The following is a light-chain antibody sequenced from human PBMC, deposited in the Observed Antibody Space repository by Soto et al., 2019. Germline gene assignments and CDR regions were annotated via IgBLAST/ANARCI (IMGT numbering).Light chain of an antibody. J-gene: IGKJ2*01. V-gene: IGKV3-11*01. CDR1: QSVDSS. CDR3: QQRGA. CDR2: DAS. Sequence: EVVLTQSPATLSLSPGERATLSCRASQSVDSSLAWYQQKLGQAPRLLIYDASNMATGIPGRFSGSGSGTDCTLTISSLEPEDFAVYYCQQRGAFGQGTKVEIK.